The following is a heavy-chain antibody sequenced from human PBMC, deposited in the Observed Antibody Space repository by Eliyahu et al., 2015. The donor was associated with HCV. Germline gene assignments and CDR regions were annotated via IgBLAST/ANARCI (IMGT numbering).Heavy chain of an antibody. Sequence: SGFTFSSYAMSWVRQAPGKGLEWVSTISGSGGSTYYADSVKGRFTISRDNSKNTLYLQMNSLRAEDTAVYFCAKDRDSSSKPNWFDPWGQGTLVTVSS. CDR3: AKDRDSSSKPNWFDP. J-gene: IGHJ5*02. CDR1: GFTFSSYA. CDR2: ISGSGGST. V-gene: IGHV3-23*01. D-gene: IGHD6-13*01.